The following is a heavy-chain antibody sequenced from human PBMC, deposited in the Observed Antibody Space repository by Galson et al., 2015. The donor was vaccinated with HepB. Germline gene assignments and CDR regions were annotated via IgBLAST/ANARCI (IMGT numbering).Heavy chain of an antibody. Sequence: SVKVSCKASGYTFTGHYMHWVRQAPGQGLEWMGRINPNSGGTTYAQNFQGRVTMTRDTSISTAYMELSRLGSDDWAIYYCASGVSDLDSSGHNWFDPWGQGALLAVSS. CDR1: GYTFTGHY. CDR2: INPNSGGT. D-gene: IGHD3-22*01. CDR3: ASGVSDLDSSGHNWFDP. J-gene: IGHJ5*02. V-gene: IGHV1-2*06.